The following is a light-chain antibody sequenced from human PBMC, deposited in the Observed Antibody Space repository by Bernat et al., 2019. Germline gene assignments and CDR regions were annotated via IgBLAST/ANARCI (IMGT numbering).Light chain of an antibody. Sequence: QSALTPPPSASGPPGQSVTISCTGTSSDVGGYNFLSRYQHHPGQAPKLIIYDVNKRPSGVPDRFSGSKSGNTASLTVSGLQAEDEAHYYCSSYAGSCTELFGGGTKLTVL. CDR1: SSDVGGYNF. CDR3: SSYAGSCTEL. V-gene: IGLV2-8*01. CDR2: DVN. J-gene: IGLJ2*01.